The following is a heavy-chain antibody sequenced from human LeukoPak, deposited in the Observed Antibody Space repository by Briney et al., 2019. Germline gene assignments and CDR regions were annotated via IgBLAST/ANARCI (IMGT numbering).Heavy chain of an antibody. V-gene: IGHV3-23*01. CDR3: AKLPDTYYFDY. J-gene: IGHJ4*02. CDR2: ISDSADST. D-gene: IGHD5-18*01. Sequence: GGSLRLSCAASGFTFSSYWMSWVRQAPGKGLEWVSAISDSADSTYYADSVKGRFTISRDNSKNTLYLQMNSLRAEDTAVYYCAKLPDTYYFDYWGQGTLVTVSS. CDR1: GFTFSSYW.